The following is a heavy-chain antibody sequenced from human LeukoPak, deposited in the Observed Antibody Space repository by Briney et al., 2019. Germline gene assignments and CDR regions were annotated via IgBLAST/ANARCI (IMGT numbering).Heavy chain of an antibody. D-gene: IGHD5-24*01. CDR1: GYTFTNYG. J-gene: IGHJ4*02. V-gene: IGHV1-18*04. Sequence: GASVKVSCKASGYTFTNYGVTWVRQVPGQGLEWVGWISAKNGNTKYEQKVQGRVTMTIDRSTDTAYMELSSLRFDDTAVYYCARAPPGYNNEWDFDYWGQGTLVTVSS. CDR3: ARAPPGYNNEWDFDY. CDR2: ISAKNGNT.